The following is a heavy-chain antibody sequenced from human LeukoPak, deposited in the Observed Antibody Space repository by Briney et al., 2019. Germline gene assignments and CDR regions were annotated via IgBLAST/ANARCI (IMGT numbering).Heavy chain of an antibody. J-gene: IGHJ5*02. CDR2: INHGGTT. Sequence: SETLSLTCAVYGGSLSGDYWSWIRQPPGKGLEWIGEINHGGTTNYNPSLESRASLSVDTSRNQLSLRLSSVTAADTAVYYCARGFGNVRGVTWGQGTLVTVSS. CDR1: GGSLSGDY. V-gene: IGHV4-34*01. D-gene: IGHD3-16*01. CDR3: ARGFGNVRGVT.